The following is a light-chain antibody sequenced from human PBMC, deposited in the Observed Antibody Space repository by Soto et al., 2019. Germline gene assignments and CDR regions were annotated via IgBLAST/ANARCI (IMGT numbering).Light chain of an antibody. CDR1: QSISSD. CDR2: GTS. J-gene: IGKJ1*01. Sequence: EILMTQPPATLSGSPGERATLSCRASQSISSDLAWYQQKPGQAPRLLIYGTSTRATGIPARFSGSGSGTEFTLTISSLQSEDFAVYYCQQYNNWPPWTFGQGTKVDIK. CDR3: QQYNNWPPWT. V-gene: IGKV3-15*01.